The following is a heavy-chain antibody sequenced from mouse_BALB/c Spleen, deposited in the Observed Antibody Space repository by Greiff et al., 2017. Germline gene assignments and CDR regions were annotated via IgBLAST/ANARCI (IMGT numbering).Heavy chain of an antibody. J-gene: IGHJ3*01. CDR3: AIYYVVYSWCAY. D-gene: IGHD2-3*01. V-gene: IGHV3-2*02. CDR1: GYSITSDYA. Sequence: EVQLQQSGPGLVKPSQSLSLTCTVTGYSITSDYAWNWIRQFPGNKLEWMGYISYSGSTSYNPSLKSRISITRDTSKNQFFLQLNSVTTEDTATYICAIYYVVYSWCAYRGDEGLGSVSLQ. CDR2: ISYSGST.